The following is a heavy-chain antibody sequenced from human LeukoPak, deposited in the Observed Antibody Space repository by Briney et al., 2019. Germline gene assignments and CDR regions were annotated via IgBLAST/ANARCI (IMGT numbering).Heavy chain of an antibody. J-gene: IGHJ6*02. CDR3: ATYTNWVAEDV. V-gene: IGHV3-7*01. Sequence: PGGSLRLSCAASGFTFSESWMSWVRHAPGQGLQWVAAIKEDGSEKDYVDSVKGRFTISRDNAKNSLYLQMDSLRAEDTAVYYCATYTNWVAEDVWGQGTTVTVSS. D-gene: IGHD1-1*01. CDR2: IKEDGSEK. CDR1: GFTFSESW.